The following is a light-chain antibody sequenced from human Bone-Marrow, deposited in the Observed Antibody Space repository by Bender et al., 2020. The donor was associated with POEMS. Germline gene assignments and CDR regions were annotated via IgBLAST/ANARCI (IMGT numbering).Light chain of an antibody. CDR3: AAWDAGLRGGV. CDR2: SGN. J-gene: IGLJ3*02. Sequence: QSVLTQPPSASGTPGQRVTISCSGSNSNIGTNAVNWYQQFPGTAPKLLIYSGNQRPSGVPDRFYAFKSGTSASLAISGLQSEDEADYYCAAWDAGLRGGVFSGGTTLTVL. V-gene: IGLV1-44*01. CDR1: NSNIGTNA.